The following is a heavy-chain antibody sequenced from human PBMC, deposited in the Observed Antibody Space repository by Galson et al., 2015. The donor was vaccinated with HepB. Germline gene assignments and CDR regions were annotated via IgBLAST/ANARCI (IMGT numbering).Heavy chain of an antibody. Sequence: SLRLSCAASGFTFSSYGMHWVRQAPGKGLEWVAVISYDGSNKYYADSVKGRFTISRDNSKNTLYLQMNSLRAEDTAVYYCAKLPYGGNSGWFDPWGQGTLVTVSS. J-gene: IGHJ5*02. CDR2: ISYDGSNK. V-gene: IGHV3-30*18. D-gene: IGHD4-23*01. CDR3: AKLPYGGNSGWFDP. CDR1: GFTFSSYG.